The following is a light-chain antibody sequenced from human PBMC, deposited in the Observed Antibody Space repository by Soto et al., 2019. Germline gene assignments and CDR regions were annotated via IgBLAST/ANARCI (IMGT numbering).Light chain of an antibody. CDR3: HQYSSSTKT. CDR2: GAS. J-gene: IGKJ1*01. V-gene: IGKV3-20*01. Sequence: EIVMTQSPATLSVSPGERATLSCRASQNIISNLAWYQQRPGQAPRLLIYGASSRATGIPDRFSGSGSGTDFTLTSSRLEPEDFAVYYCHQYSSSTKTFGQGTKVDIK. CDR1: QNIISN.